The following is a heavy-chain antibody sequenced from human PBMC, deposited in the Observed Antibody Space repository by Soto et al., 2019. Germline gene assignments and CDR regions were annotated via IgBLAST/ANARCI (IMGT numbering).Heavy chain of an antibody. CDR2: IGTAGDT. J-gene: IGHJ6*02. CDR3: ARVLSSNNYYYYYGMDV. CDR1: GFTFSSYD. V-gene: IGHV3-13*01. D-gene: IGHD2-15*01. Sequence: GGSLRLSCAASGFTFSSYDMHWVRQATGKGLEWVSAIGTAGDTYYPGSVKGRFTISRENAKNSLYLQMNSLRAEDTAVYYCARVLSSNNYYYYYGMDVWGQGTTVTVSS.